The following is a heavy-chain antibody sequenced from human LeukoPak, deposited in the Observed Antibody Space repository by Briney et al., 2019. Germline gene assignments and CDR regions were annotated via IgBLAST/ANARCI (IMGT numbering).Heavy chain of an antibody. V-gene: IGHV3-30*18. Sequence: GGSLRLSCAASGFSFKDYNMHWARQAPGKGLEWVAVITYDGSNKYYTDSVKGRFTISRDNSKSTLYLQMNSLRPEDTAVYYCAELGITMIGGVWGKGTTVTISS. CDR3: AELGITMIGGV. CDR1: GFSFKDYN. J-gene: IGHJ6*04. D-gene: IGHD3-10*02. CDR2: ITYDGSNK.